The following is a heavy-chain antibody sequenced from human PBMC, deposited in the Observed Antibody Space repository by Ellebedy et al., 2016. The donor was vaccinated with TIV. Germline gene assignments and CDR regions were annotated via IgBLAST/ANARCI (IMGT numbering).Heavy chain of an antibody. CDR1: GFTFSSYS. D-gene: IGHD3-10*01. V-gene: IGHV3-48*01. CDR3: ARGLGSGSYLIDH. Sequence: GESLKISCAASGFTFSSYSMNWVRQAPGKGLEWVSHISLSSSTIYYADSVKGRLTMSRDNSKNTVYLQMNNLRVEDTAVYYCARGLGSGSYLIDHWGQGTLVTVSS. CDR2: ISLSSSTI. J-gene: IGHJ4*02.